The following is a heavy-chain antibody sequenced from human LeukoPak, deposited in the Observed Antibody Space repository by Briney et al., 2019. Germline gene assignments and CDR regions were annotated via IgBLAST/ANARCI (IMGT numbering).Heavy chain of an antibody. V-gene: IGHV4-59*01. CDR3: AASHSSGWYGRDY. CDR2: IYYSGST. J-gene: IGHJ4*02. D-gene: IGHD6-19*01. CDR1: GGSISSYY. Sequence: PSETLSLTCTVSGGSISSYYWSWIRQPPGKGLEWIGYIYYSGSTNYNPSLKSRVTISVDTSKNQFSLKLSSVTAADTAVYYCAASHSSGWYGRDYWGQGTLVTVSS.